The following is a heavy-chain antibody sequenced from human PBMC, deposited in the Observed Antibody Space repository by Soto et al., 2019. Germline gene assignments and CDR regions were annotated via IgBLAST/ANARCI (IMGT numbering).Heavy chain of an antibody. J-gene: IGHJ4*02. CDR1: GGTFSSYA. CDR3: ARVTGGYSYGPFDY. CDR2: IIPIFGTA. V-gene: IGHV1-69*06. D-gene: IGHD5-18*01. Sequence: GASVKVSCKASGGTFSSYAISWVRQAPGQGLEWMGGIIPIFGTANYAQKFQGRVTITADKSTSTAYVELSSLRSEDTAVYYCARVTGGYSYGPFDYWGQGTLVTVSS.